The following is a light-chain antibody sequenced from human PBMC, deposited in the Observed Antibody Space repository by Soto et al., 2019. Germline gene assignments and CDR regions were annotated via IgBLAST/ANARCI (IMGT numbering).Light chain of an antibody. Sequence: EIVLTQSPGTLSLSPGERATLSCRASQSVSTIYLAWYQQKPGQAPRLLIYDASSRATGIPDRFSGSGSGTDFTLTISSLEPEDFAVYFCQQYSSSPYTFGQGTKLEIK. CDR1: QSVSTIY. CDR3: QQYSSSPYT. CDR2: DAS. V-gene: IGKV3-20*01. J-gene: IGKJ2*01.